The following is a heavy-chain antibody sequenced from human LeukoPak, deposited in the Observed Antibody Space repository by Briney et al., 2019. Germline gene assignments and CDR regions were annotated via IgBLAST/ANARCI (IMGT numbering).Heavy chain of an antibody. J-gene: IGHJ5*02. V-gene: IGHV4-4*09. CDR1: GGSISSYY. Sequence: PSETLSLTCTVSGGSISSYYWSWIRQPPGKGLEWIGYIYATGSTNYNPSLKSRVTISVDTSKNQFSLKLRPVPAADTAVYYCARHGSVRSPLGPWGQGTLVTVSS. D-gene: IGHD3-10*01. CDR2: IYATGST. CDR3: ARHGSVRSPLGP.